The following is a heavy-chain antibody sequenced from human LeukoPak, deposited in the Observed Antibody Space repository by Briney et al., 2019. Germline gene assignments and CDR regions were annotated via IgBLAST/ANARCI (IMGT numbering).Heavy chain of an antibody. D-gene: IGHD3-16*01. J-gene: IGHJ4*02. Sequence: PGRSLRLSCAASGFTFDDYAMHWVRQAPGKGLEWASGISWNSGSIGYADSVKGRFTISRDNAKNSLYLQMNSLRAEDTALYYCAKDGFDRLFDYWGQGTLVTVSS. CDR2: ISWNSGSI. CDR1: GFTFDDYA. CDR3: AKDGFDRLFDY. V-gene: IGHV3-9*01.